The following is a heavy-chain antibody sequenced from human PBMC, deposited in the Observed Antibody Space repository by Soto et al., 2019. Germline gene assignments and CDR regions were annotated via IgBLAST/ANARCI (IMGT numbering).Heavy chain of an antibody. D-gene: IGHD6-19*01. Sequence: GGSLRLSCAASGFTFSSYGMHWVRQAPGKGLEWVAVIWYDGSNKYYADSVKGRFTISRDNSKNTLYLQMNSLRAEDTAVYYCARGIAVAGTGPAYLDYWGQGTLVTVSS. V-gene: IGHV3-33*01. CDR3: ARGIAVAGTGPAYLDY. CDR1: GFTFSSYG. CDR2: IWYDGSNK. J-gene: IGHJ4*02.